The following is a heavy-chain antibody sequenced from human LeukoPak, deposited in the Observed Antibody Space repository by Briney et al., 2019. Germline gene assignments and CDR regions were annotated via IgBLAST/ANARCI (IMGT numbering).Heavy chain of an antibody. Sequence: PSETLSLTCTVSGGSFSRYNWNWIRQPPGKGLEWIGYIYNSGTTNYNPSLKSRATMSVDTSNNQFSLKLTSVTAADTAIYYCAGGGYCDVPNCRAPLLLWWGQGTPVTVSS. J-gene: IGHJ4*02. CDR3: AGGGYCDVPNCRAPLLLW. D-gene: IGHD2-15*01. V-gene: IGHV4-59*01. CDR1: GGSFSRYN. CDR2: IYNSGTT.